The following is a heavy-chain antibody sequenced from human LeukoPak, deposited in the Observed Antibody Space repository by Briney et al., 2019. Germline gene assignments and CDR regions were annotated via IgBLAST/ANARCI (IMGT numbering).Heavy chain of an antibody. CDR3: ARGRGYDFWSGYFPPRYYYYMDV. CDR1: GGSFSGYY. CDR2: INHSGST. D-gene: IGHD3-3*01. Sequence: PSETLSLTCAVYGGSFSGYYWSWLRQPPGKGLEGIGEINHSGSTNYNPSLKSRVTISVDTSKNQFSLKLSSVTAADTAVYYCARGRGYDFWSGYFPPRYYYYMDVWGKGTTVTVSS. V-gene: IGHV4-34*01. J-gene: IGHJ6*03.